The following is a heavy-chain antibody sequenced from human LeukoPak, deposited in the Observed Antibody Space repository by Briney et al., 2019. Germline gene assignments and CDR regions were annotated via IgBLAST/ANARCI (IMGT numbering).Heavy chain of an antibody. V-gene: IGHV3-64*01. Sequence: PGGSLRLSCAASGFTFSSCAMHWVRQAPGKGLEYVSAISSNGGSTYYANSVKGRFTISRDNSKNTLYLQMNSLRVEDTAMYYCAKAPGMPSHVYYYYMDLWGRGTTVTVSS. J-gene: IGHJ6*03. D-gene: IGHD2-2*01. CDR1: GFTFSSCA. CDR2: ISSNGGST. CDR3: AKAPGMPSHVYYYYMDL.